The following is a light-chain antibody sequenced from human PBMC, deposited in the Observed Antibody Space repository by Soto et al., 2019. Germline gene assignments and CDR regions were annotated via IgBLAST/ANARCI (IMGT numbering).Light chain of an antibody. V-gene: IGKV3-20*01. CDR3: QQYGNSFT. CDR2: DAS. CDR1: QSINSRS. J-gene: IGKJ3*01. Sequence: EIVMTQSPDTLSVSPGEGATLSCRVSQSINSRSLAWYQQKPGQAPRLLIYDASSRATGIPDRFSASGSGTDFTLTISSLEPEDFAVYYCQQYGNSFTFGPGTKVDIK.